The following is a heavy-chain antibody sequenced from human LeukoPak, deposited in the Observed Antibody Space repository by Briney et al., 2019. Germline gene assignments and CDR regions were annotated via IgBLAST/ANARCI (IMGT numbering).Heavy chain of an antibody. V-gene: IGHV4-4*02. Sequence: SETLSLTCAVSGGSISSSNWWSWVRQSPGKGLEWIGEIYHSGSTNYNPSLKSRVTISVDKSKNQFSLKLSSVTAADTAVYYCARGDSGSWYVWFDPWGQGTLVTVSS. CDR3: ARGDSGSWYVWFDP. D-gene: IGHD6-13*01. J-gene: IGHJ5*02. CDR2: IYHSGST. CDR1: GGSISSSNW.